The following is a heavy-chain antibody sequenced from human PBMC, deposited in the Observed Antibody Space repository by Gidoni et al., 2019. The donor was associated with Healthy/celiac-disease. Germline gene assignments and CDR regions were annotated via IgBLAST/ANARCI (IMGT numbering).Heavy chain of an antibody. Sequence: EVQLVESGGGLVKPGGSLRLSCAAAGFNFSSYSMNWVRQAPGQGLEWVSSISSSSSYIYYADSVKGRFTISRDNAKNSLYLQMNSLRAEDTAVYYCAREDCSGGSCYSRWFDPWGQGTLVTVSS. J-gene: IGHJ5*02. CDR3: AREDCSGGSCYSRWFDP. CDR1: GFNFSSYS. D-gene: IGHD2-15*01. CDR2: ISSSSSYI. V-gene: IGHV3-21*01.